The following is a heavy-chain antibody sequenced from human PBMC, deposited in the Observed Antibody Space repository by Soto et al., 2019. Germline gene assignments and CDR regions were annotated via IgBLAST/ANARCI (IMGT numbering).Heavy chain of an antibody. D-gene: IGHD3-10*01. CDR3: AKDLTYYGSAPGSDYNPISNAY. V-gene: IGHV3-7*01. J-gene: IGHJ4*02. Sequence: VYLVESGGGLVQPGASLRLSCAASGFTFSSYWMTWVRQAPGKGLEWVANINQDGSEKYYVDSVRGRFSISRDNAKNSLSLQISSLRAEDTAVYYCAKDLTYYGSAPGSDYNPISNAYWGQGTLVTVSS. CDR1: GFTFSSYW. CDR2: INQDGSEK.